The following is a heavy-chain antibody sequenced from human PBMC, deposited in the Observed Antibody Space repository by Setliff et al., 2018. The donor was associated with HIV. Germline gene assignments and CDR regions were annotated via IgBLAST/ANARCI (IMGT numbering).Heavy chain of an antibody. CDR1: GYTFSNYW. V-gene: IGHV3-7*01. Sequence: GESLKISCKASGYTFSNYWMNWVRQAPGKGLEWVANIKEDGSSLNYAEYVKGRFTISRDNAKNMVYLQLNSLRAEDSAVYYCTRDRGYSILSGYYMDVWGQGTEVTVSS. CDR2: IKEDGSSL. J-gene: IGHJ6*03. D-gene: IGHD3-9*01. CDR3: TRDRGYSILSGYYMDV.